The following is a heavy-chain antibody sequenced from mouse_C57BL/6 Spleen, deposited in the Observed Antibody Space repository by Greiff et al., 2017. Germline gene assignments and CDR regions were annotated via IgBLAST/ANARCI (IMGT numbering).Heavy chain of an antibody. CDR1: GYAFTNYL. CDR3: ARSSQYCGDFDY. V-gene: IGHV1-54*01. Sequence: QVQLQQSGAELVRPGTSVKVSCKASGYAFTNYLIEWVKQRPGQGLEWIGVINPGSGGTNYNEKFKGKATLTADKSSSTAYMQLRSLTSEDSAVYFCARSSQYCGDFDYWGQGTTLTVSS. J-gene: IGHJ2*01. CDR2: INPGSGGT. D-gene: IGHD5-1*01.